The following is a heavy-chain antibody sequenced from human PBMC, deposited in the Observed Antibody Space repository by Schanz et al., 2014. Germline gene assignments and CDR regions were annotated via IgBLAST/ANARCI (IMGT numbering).Heavy chain of an antibody. D-gene: IGHD3-9*01. CDR3: ARDSGPYYDKSMDV. V-gene: IGHV3-33*01. CDR1: GFAFSVYG. J-gene: IGHJ6*02. Sequence: QVQLVESGGGVVQPGRSLRLSCAASGFAFSVYGMHWVRQAPGKGPEWVAVIWSDGSTKYYADSVRGRFTISRDRFQNTLYLRMSSLRAEDTALYYCARDSGPYYDKSMDVWGQGTTVAVSS. CDR2: IWSDGSTK.